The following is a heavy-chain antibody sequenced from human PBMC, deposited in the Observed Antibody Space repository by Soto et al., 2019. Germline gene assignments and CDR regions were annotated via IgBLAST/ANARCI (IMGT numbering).Heavy chain of an antibody. J-gene: IGHJ4*02. CDR1: GFTFSNYK. CDR2: ISSSGNTI. D-gene: IGHD4-17*01. CDR3: ARDEYGGAYDY. Sequence: PGGSLRLSCAASGFTFSNYKMNWVRQAPGKGLEWVSYISSSGNTIHYAESVKGRFTISRDNAKKSLYLQMNSLRAEDTAVYYCARDEYGGAYDYWGQGTLVTVSS. V-gene: IGHV3-48*03.